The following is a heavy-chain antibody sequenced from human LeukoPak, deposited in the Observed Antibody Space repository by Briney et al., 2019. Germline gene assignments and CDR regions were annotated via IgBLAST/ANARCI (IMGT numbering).Heavy chain of an antibody. CDR3: ARGSGSYSFGEFDY. CDR2: ISSSSSYI. V-gene: IGHV3-21*06. D-gene: IGHD3-10*01. J-gene: IGHJ4*02. Sequence: GGSLRLSCAASGFTFSSYSMNWVRQAPGKGLEWVSSISSSSSYIYYADSVKGRFTISRDNANNSLYLQMNSLRVEDTAVYYCARGSGSYSFGEFDYWGQGTLVTVSS. CDR1: GFTFSSYS.